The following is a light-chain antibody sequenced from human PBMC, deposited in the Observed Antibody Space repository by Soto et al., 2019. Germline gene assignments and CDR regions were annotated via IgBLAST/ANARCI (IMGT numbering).Light chain of an antibody. Sequence: DIQMTQSPSSLSASVGDRVTITCRAIQSISTYLHWYQQKPGTAPKLLIYATSNLQSGVPSRFSGSGSGTDFTLTISSLQPEDFATYYCQHSKTNSLPITFGQGTRLEIK. CDR2: ATS. J-gene: IGKJ5*01. CDR1: QSISTY. CDR3: QHSKTNSLPIT. V-gene: IGKV1-39*01.